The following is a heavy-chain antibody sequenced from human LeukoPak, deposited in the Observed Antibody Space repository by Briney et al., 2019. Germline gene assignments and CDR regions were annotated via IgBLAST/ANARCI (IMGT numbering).Heavy chain of an antibody. CDR1: GFAFSNYW. CDR3: ARASPGAFDI. V-gene: IGHV3-74*01. Sequence: GGSLRLSCAASGFAFSNYWMHWVRQAPGGGLGWVSRINSDGSSTTYAEFMKGGITISRDNAKNTLYLQMNSLRVEDTAIYYCARASPGAFDIWGQGTMLTVSS. CDR2: INSDGSST. J-gene: IGHJ3*02.